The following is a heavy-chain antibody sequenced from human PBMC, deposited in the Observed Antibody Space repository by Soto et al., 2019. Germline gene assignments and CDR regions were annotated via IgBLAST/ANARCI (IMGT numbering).Heavy chain of an antibody. J-gene: IGHJ4*02. CDR1: GFTFSSYA. D-gene: IGHD6-19*01. CDR2: IRPGSSTI. CDR3: ARGSTTGWFG. Sequence: EVQLVESGGDFVQPGGSLRLSCAASGFTFSSYAMNWVRQAPGKGLEWVSYIRPGSSTIYYADSVKGRFTISRDNAENSLYLQMDSLRADDTAVYYCARGSTTGWFGWGQGTLVTVSS. V-gene: IGHV3-48*01.